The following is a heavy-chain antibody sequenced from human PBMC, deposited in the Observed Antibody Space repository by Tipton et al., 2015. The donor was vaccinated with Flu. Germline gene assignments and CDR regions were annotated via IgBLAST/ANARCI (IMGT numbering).Heavy chain of an antibody. CDR1: GGSISSSSYY. CDR3: ARDGFITMIVVVTPGAFGI. Sequence: TLSLTCTVSGGSISSSSYYWGWIRQPPGKGLEWIGSIYYSGNTYYNPSLKSRVTISVDTSKNQFSLKLSSVTAADTAVYYCARDGFITMIVVVTPGAFGIWGQWTMVTVSS. D-gene: IGHD3-22*01. J-gene: IGHJ3*02. CDR2: IYYSGNT. V-gene: IGHV4-39*07.